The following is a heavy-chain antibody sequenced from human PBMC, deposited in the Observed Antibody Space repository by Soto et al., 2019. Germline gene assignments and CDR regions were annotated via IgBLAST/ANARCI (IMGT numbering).Heavy chain of an antibody. CDR2: ISAYNGNT. Sequence: QVQLVQSGAEVKKPGASVKVSCKASGYTFTSYGISWVRQAPGQGLEWMGWISAYNGNTNYAQKLQGRVTMTTDTTTSTAYMELRSLRSDDTAVYYCARDPYCTNGVCYIGVYYYYGMDVWGQGTTVTVSS. V-gene: IGHV1-18*01. CDR3: ARDPYCTNGVCYIGVYYYYGMDV. J-gene: IGHJ6*02. D-gene: IGHD2-8*01. CDR1: GYTFTSYG.